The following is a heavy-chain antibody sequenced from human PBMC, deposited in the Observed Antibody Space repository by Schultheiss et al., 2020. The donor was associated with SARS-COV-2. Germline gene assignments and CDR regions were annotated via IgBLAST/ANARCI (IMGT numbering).Heavy chain of an antibody. Sequence: GGSLRLSCVASGFRFSSYWMHWVRQAPGKGLEWVSYISRSSRTIYYADSVKGRFTISRDNAKNSLYLQMNSLRDEDTAVYYCARETAAEAFFDYWGQGTLVTVSS. CDR3: ARETAAEAFFDY. D-gene: IGHD6-13*01. CDR2: ISRSSRTI. V-gene: IGHV3-48*02. CDR1: GFRFSSYW. J-gene: IGHJ4*02.